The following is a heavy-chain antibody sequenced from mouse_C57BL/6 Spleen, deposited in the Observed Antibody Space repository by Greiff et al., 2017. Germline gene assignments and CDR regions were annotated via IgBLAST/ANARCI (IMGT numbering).Heavy chain of an antibody. CDR2: ISDGGSYT. Sequence: EVKLEESGGGLVKPGGSLKLSCAASGFTFSSYAMSWVRQTPEKRLEWVATISDGGSYTYYPDNVKGRFTISRDNAKNNLYLQMSHLKSEDTAMYYCARNGNGDAMDYWGQGTSVTVSS. J-gene: IGHJ4*01. CDR3: ARNGNGDAMDY. CDR1: GFTFSSYA. D-gene: IGHD2-1*01. V-gene: IGHV5-4*03.